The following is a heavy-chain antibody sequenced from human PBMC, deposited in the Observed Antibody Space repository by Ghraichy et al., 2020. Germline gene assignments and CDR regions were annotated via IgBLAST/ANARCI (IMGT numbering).Heavy chain of an antibody. D-gene: IGHD3-10*01. V-gene: IGHV3-30*18. CDR3: AKDLRGYYGSGSYYISARDYYYYYGMDV. CDR2: ISYDGSNK. Sequence: GGSLRLSCAASGFTFSSYGMHWVRQAPGKGLEWVAVISYDGSNKYYADSVKGRFTISRDNSKNTLYLQMNSLRAEDTAVYYCAKDLRGYYGSGSYYISARDYYYYYGMDVWGQGTTVTVSS. CDR1: GFTFSSYG. J-gene: IGHJ6*02.